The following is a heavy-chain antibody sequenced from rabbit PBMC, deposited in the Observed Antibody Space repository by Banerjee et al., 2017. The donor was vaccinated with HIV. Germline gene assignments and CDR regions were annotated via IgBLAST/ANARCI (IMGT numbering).Heavy chain of an antibody. V-gene: IGHV1S40*01. CDR3: ARDGSESSGVDFDL. CDR2: IYAGDGNT. D-gene: IGHD1-1*01. CDR1: GFDFSSNA. Sequence: QSLEESGGDLVKPGASLTLTCTASGFDFSSNAMYWVRQAPGKGLELIACIYAGDGNTYYASWAKGRFTISRTSSTTVALQMTSLTAADTATYFCARDGSESSGVDFDLWGPGTLVTVS. J-gene: IGHJ2*01.